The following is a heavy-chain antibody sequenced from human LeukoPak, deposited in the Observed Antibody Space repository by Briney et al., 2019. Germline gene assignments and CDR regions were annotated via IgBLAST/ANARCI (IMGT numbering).Heavy chain of an antibody. CDR1: GASVSSSH. J-gene: IGHJ4*02. V-gene: IGHV4-59*02. CDR3: SEGYFEPFAH. D-gene: IGHD3-9*01. Sequence: SETLSLTCVVSGASVSSSHWNWIRQLPGKGLEWIGCLSYTGKTDYNPSLSGRVTMSLGTSNNQVSLTLRSVTAADTAVYYCSEGYFEPFAHWGQGIPVAVSP. CDR2: LSYTGKT.